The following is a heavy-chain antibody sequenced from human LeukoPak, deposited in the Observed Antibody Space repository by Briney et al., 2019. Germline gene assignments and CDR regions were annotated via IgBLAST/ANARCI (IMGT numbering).Heavy chain of an antibody. J-gene: IGHJ1*01. V-gene: IGHV3-48*02. CDR2: ISDSSRTI. CDR1: GFAFSSYS. CDR3: ARVAVTAPRH. D-gene: IGHD6-19*01. Sequence: GGSLRLSCAASGFAFSSYSMNWIRQAPGKGLEWLSYISDSSRTIYYAESVKGRFTISRDNAKNSVYLQMNSLRDEDTAVYYCARVAVTAPRHWGQGTLVTVSS.